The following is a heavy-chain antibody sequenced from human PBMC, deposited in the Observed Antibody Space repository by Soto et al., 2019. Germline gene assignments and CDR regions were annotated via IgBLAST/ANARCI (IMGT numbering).Heavy chain of an antibody. D-gene: IGHD1-1*01. CDR2: IYSSGST. CDR1: GDSVSSATYY. CDR3: ARARTTASKRKRLDP. Sequence: QVQLQESGPGLVKPSETLSLTCTVSGDSVSSATYYWSWIRQPPGKALEWSGSIYSSGSTNYNPSIRGRFIMSVDTSKNRWSRNLISATAAETAVYYCARARTTASKRKRLDPWGRGTLVTVAS. J-gene: IGHJ5*02. V-gene: IGHV4-61*01.